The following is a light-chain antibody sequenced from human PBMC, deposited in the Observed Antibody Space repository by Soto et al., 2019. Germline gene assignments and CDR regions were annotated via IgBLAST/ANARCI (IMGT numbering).Light chain of an antibody. V-gene: IGKV3-15*01. CDR2: GAS. CDR1: QSVSSY. J-gene: IGKJ1*01. Sequence: EIVLTQSPATLSLSPGERATLSCTASQSVSSYLAWYQQKPGQAPRLLIYGASTRATGIPARFSGSGSGTEFTLTISSLQSEDFAVYYCQQYNNWPGTFGQGTKVDIK. CDR3: QQYNNWPGT.